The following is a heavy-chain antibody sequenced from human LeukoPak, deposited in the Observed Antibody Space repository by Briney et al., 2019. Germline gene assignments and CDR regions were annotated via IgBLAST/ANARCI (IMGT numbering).Heavy chain of an antibody. CDR1: GGTFSSYA. J-gene: IGHJ6*02. V-gene: IGHV1-69*13. CDR3: ASSYCSGGSCYLHYYYYGMDV. Sequence: ASVKVSCKASGGTFSSYAISWVRQAPGQGLEWMGGIIPIFGTANYAQKFQGRVTITADESTSTAYMELSSLRSEDTAVYYCASSYCSGGSCYLHYYYYGMDVWGQGTTVTVSS. D-gene: IGHD2-15*01. CDR2: IIPIFGTA.